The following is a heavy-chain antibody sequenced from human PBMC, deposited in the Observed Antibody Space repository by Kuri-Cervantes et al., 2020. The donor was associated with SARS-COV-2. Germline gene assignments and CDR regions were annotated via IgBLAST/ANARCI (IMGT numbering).Heavy chain of an antibody. J-gene: IGHJ4*02. V-gene: IGHV3-23*03. CDR1: GFTFSDYY. D-gene: IGHD4-17*01. Sequence: GESLKISCAASGFTFSDYYIGWVRQAPGKGLEWVSVIFSGGSSTYYADSVKGRFTISRDNSKNTLYLQLNSLRAEDTAVYYCAKDREVHDYGGSFDYWGQGTLVTVSS. CDR2: IFSGGSST. CDR3: AKDREVHDYGGSFDY.